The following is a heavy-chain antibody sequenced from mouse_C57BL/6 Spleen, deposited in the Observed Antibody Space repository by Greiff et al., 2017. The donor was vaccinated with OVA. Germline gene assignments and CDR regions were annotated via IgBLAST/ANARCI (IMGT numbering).Heavy chain of an antibody. V-gene: IGHV2-2*01. Sequence: VQLQQSGPGLVQPSQSLSITCTVSGFSLTSYGVHWVRQSPGKGLEWLGVIWSGGSTDYNAAFISRLSISKDNSKSQVFCKMNSLQADDTAIYYCARNPPYYYGSSYQYYFDYWGQGTTLTVSS. CDR2: IWSGGST. J-gene: IGHJ2*01. CDR3: ARNPPYYYGSSYQYYFDY. CDR1: GFSLTSYG. D-gene: IGHD1-1*01.